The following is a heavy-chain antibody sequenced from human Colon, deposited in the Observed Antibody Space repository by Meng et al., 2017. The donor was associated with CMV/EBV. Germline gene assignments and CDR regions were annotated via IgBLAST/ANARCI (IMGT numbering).Heavy chain of an antibody. CDR2: ISWNSDEI. CDR1: GFTFDDYA. Sequence: SLKISCEASGFTFDDYAMHWVRQVPGKGLEWVAGISWNSDEIAYADSVKGRFTISRDNAKNSLYLQLDSLRTEDTALYYCTKDLRGKWELLDYFDCWGQGTLVTVSS. J-gene: IGHJ4*02. CDR3: TKDLRGKWELLDYFDC. D-gene: IGHD4-23*01. V-gene: IGHV3-9*01.